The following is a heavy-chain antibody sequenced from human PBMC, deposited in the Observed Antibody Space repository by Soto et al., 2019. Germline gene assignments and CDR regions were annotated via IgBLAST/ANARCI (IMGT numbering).Heavy chain of an antibody. V-gene: IGHV3-30*03. D-gene: IGHD3-10*01. CDR2: ISHDGSNT. Sequence: GGSLRLSCAASGFTFSAYGIHWVLQAPCKGLEWVAVISHDGSNTNYADSVKGRFTFSRDNSKDTVYLQMNSLRAEDTAVYYCARDTYYYGSGSYGPWGQGTLVTV. CDR3: ARDTYYYGSGSYGP. J-gene: IGHJ5*02. CDR1: GFTFSAYG.